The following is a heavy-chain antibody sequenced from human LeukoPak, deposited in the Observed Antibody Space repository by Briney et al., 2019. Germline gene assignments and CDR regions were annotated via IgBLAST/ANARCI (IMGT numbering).Heavy chain of an antibody. Sequence: PGGSLRLSCAASGFTFSSYWMSWVRQAPGKGLEWVANIKQDGSGKYYVDSVKGRFTISRDNAKNSLYLQMNSLRAEDTAVYYCARDYIVVVVAAVDAFDIWGQGTMVTVSS. CDR1: GFTFSSYW. CDR2: IKQDGSGK. J-gene: IGHJ3*02. CDR3: ARDYIVVVVAAVDAFDI. D-gene: IGHD2-15*01. V-gene: IGHV3-7*01.